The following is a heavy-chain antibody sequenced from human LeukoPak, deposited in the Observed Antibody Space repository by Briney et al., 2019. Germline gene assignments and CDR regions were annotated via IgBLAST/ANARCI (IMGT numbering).Heavy chain of an antibody. CDR1: GFSFYTYS. CDR3: ARGRHYYDSSVNRGADY. CDR2: ISSSTTTM. Sequence: GGSLRLSCAASGFSFYTYSMDWVRQAAGKGLEWVSYISSSTTTMLYADSVKGRFTISRDNAKNSLYLQMDSLRAEDTAVYYCARGRHYYDSSVNRGADYWGQGTLVTVSS. D-gene: IGHD3-22*01. J-gene: IGHJ4*02. V-gene: IGHV3-48*01.